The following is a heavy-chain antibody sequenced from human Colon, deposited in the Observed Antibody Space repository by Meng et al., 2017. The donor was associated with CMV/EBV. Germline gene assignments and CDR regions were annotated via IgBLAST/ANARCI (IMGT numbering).Heavy chain of an antibody. CDR2: MSPNSGDT. J-gene: IGHJ3*02. D-gene: IGHD3-3*01. Sequence: ASVKVSCKASGYSFITYDINWVRQATGQGLEWMGWMSPNSGDTDYAQNFQGRVTITRDTSISTAYMELSSLRSEDTAVYYCARVSSGFWSAYYADAFDIWGQGTMVTVSS. V-gene: IGHV1-8*01. CDR3: ARVSSGFWSAYYADAFDI. CDR1: GYSFITYD.